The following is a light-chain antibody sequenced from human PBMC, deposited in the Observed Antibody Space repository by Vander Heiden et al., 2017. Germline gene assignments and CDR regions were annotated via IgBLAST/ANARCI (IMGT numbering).Light chain of an antibody. CDR1: SSDVGSYNL. J-gene: IGLJ2*01. CDR3: CSCVGSSTWV. Sequence: QSALTQPASVSGSPGQSITISCTGTSSDVGSYNLVSWYQQHPGKAPKLMIYEVSQRPSGVSNRFSGSKSGNTASLTISGLQAEDEADYYCCSCVGSSTWVFGGGTKLTVL. V-gene: IGLV2-23*02. CDR2: EVS.